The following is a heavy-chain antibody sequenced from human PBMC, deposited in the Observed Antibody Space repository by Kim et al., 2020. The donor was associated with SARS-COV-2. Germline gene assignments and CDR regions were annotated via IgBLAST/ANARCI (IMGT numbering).Heavy chain of an antibody. D-gene: IGHD3-10*01. CDR2: ISYSGTS. CDR1: GDSFSSSTYS. J-gene: IGHJ6*02. V-gene: IGHV4-39*07. Sequence: SETLSLDCTVSGDSFSSSTYSWGWIRQPPGKGLEWIGTISYSGTSNYNPSLKSRVAISIDTSENQLSLKLTSVTAADTAVYFCAREGGGKSPYYYAMDVWGQGTTVTVSS. CDR3: AREGGGKSPYYYAMDV.